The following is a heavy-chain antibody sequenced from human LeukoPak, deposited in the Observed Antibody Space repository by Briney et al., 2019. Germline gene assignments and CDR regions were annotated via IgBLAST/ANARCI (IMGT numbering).Heavy chain of an antibody. CDR1: GGSISSYY. CDR3: ARISPGPANSFFDY. CDR2: IYYSGST. Sequence: WETLSLTGTVSGGSISSYYWSWIRQPPGKGLEWIGYIYYSGSTNYNPSLKSRVTISVDTSKNQFSLKLSSVTAADTAVYYCARISPGPANSFFDYWGQGTLVTVSS. D-gene: IGHD1-14*01. J-gene: IGHJ4*02. V-gene: IGHV4-59*12.